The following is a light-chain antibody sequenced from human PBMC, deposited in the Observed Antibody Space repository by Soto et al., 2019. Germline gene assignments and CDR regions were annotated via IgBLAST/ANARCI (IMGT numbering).Light chain of an antibody. J-gene: IGLJ1*01. CDR3: AVWGDSLNGHV. V-gene: IGLV1-44*01. CDR2: TND. Sequence: QSVLTQPPSASGTPGQTVTISCSGSSSNIGTSSVHWYKHLPGTAPKPLTYTNDQRPSGVPDRFSGSKSGTSATLAISWPQSEDEADYYCAVWGDSLNGHVFGAGTKLTVL. CDR1: SSNIGTSS.